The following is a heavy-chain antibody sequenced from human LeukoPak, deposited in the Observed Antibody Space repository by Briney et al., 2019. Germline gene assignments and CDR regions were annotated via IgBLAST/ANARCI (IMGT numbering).Heavy chain of an antibody. J-gene: IGHJ6*03. Sequence: GGSLRLSCAASGFTFSNAWMSWVRQAPGKGLEWVGRIKSKTDGGTTDYAAPVKGRFTTSRDDSKNTLYLQMNSLKTEDTAVYYCTTDNEDYYYYTDVWGKGTTVTVSS. V-gene: IGHV3-15*01. CDR3: TTDNEDYYYYTDV. CDR1: GFTFSNAW. D-gene: IGHD1-1*01. CDR2: IKSKTDGGTT.